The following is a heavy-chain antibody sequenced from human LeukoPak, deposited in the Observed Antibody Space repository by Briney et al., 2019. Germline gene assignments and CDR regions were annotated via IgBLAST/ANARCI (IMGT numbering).Heavy chain of an antibody. Sequence: SETLSLTCAVYGVSFSGYYWSWIRQPPGKGLEWIGEINHSGSTNYNPSLKSRVTISVDTSKNQFSLKLSSVTAADTAVYYCARGASGTLYDAFDIWGRGTMVTVSS. J-gene: IGHJ3*02. CDR3: ARGASGTLYDAFDI. D-gene: IGHD1-26*01. CDR2: INHSGST. V-gene: IGHV4-34*01. CDR1: GVSFSGYY.